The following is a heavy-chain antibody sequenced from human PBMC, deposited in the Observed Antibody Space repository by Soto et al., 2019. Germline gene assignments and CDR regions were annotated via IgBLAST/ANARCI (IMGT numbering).Heavy chain of an antibody. Sequence: SVKVSCKVSGGTFSSHAISWVRQAPGQGLEWMGGIIPFFKATSFAQKFQGRVTITADDSTSTAYMDLYSLGSEDTAVYYCARDVPLNYYDGTFSYYAMDVWGQGTTVTVSS. J-gene: IGHJ6*02. CDR1: GGTFSSHA. CDR3: ARDVPLNYYDGTFSYYAMDV. CDR2: IIPFFKAT. D-gene: IGHD3-16*01. V-gene: IGHV1-69*13.